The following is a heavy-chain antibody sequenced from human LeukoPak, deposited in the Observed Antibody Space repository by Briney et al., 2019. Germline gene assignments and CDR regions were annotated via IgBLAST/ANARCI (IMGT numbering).Heavy chain of an antibody. V-gene: IGHV1-18*01. J-gene: IGHJ4*02. Sequence: ASVKVSCKASGYTFTSYGISWVRQAPGQGLEWMGWISAYNGNTNYAQKLQGRVTMTTDTSTNTAYMELRSLRSDDTAVYYCVSGPMTMYYFDYWGQGTLVTVSS. D-gene: IGHD3-3*01. CDR1: GYTFTSYG. CDR3: VSGPMTMYYFDY. CDR2: ISAYNGNT.